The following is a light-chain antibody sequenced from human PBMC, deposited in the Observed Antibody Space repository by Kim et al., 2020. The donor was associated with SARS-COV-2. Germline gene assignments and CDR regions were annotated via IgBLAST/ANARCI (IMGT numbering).Light chain of an antibody. J-gene: IGLJ1*01. Sequence: VAPGQTASITCSGDKLGDKYACWYQQKPGQSPVLVIYQDNKRPSGIPERFSGSNSGNTATLTVSGTQAMDEADYYCQAWDSSTAVFGTGTKVTVL. CDR3: QAWDSSTAV. V-gene: IGLV3-1*01. CDR2: QDN. CDR1: KLGDKY.